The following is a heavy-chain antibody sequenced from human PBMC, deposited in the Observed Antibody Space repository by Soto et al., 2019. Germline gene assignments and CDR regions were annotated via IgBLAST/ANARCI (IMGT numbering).Heavy chain of an antibody. D-gene: IGHD3-10*01. V-gene: IGHV3-23*01. CDR3: AKSGFAARDAFDI. Sequence: GGSLRPSCAASGFTFRPYAMSWVRQALGKGLEWVSAISGSGGSTYYADSVKGRFTISRDNSKNTLYLQMNSLRAEDTAVYYCAKSGFAARDAFDIWGQGTMVTVSS. J-gene: IGHJ3*02. CDR2: ISGSGGST. CDR1: GFTFRPYA.